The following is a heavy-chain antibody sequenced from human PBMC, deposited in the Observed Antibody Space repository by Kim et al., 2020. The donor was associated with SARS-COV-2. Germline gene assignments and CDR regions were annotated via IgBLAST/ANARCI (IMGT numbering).Heavy chain of an antibody. Sequence: GGSLRLSCAASGFTFSSYAMSWVRQAPGKGLEWVSSIGSSGSTNYADSVKGRFTISRDNSKNTLYLQMNSLRAGDTALYYCAKYAINNWNYPFDYWGQGTLVTVSS. J-gene: IGHJ4*02. V-gene: IGHV3-23*01. CDR2: IGSSGST. CDR3: AKYAINNWNYPFDY. D-gene: IGHD1-7*01. CDR1: GFTFSSYA.